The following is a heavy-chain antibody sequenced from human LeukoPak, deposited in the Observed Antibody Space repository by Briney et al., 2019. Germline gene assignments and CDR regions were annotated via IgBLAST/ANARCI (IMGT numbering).Heavy chain of an antibody. V-gene: IGHV3-33*01. J-gene: IGHJ4*02. Sequence: GGSLRLSCAASGFTFSSYGMHWVRQAPGKGLEWVAVIWYDGSNKYYADSVKGRFTISRDNSKNTLYLQMNSLRAEDTAVYYCARDSGPTGLDYWGQGTLVTVSS. CDR2: IWYDGSNK. CDR1: GFTFSSYG. CDR3: ARDSGPTGLDY. D-gene: IGHD1-1*01.